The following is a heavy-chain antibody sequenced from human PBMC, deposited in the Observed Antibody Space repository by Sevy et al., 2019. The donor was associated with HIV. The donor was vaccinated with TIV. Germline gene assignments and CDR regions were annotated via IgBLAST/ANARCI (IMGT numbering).Heavy chain of an antibody. CDR2: IFRGGDGT. Sequence: GGSLRLSCVASGFTLSNYAMNWVRQAPGKGLEWVSTIFRGGDGTYYADSVKGRFTISRDNSKDTVYLQLSSLRADDTAVYYCAGALYHSSGSFDALDIWGQGTMVTVSS. V-gene: IGHV3-23*01. CDR1: GFTLSNYA. CDR3: AGALYHSSGSFDALDI. D-gene: IGHD3-22*01. J-gene: IGHJ3*02.